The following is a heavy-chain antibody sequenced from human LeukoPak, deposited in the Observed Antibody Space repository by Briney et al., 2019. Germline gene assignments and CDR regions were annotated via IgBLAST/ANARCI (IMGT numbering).Heavy chain of an antibody. CDR2: ISTNTGNP. CDR3: ASFITMVRGVNNY. D-gene: IGHD3-10*01. V-gene: IGHV7-4-1*02. Sequence: ASVKVSCKASGYTFTGYYMHWVRQAPGQGLEWMGWISTNTGNPTYAQGFTGRFVFSLDTSVSTAYLQISSLKAEDTAVYYCASFITMVRGVNNYWGQGTLVTVSS. J-gene: IGHJ4*02. CDR1: GYTFTGYY.